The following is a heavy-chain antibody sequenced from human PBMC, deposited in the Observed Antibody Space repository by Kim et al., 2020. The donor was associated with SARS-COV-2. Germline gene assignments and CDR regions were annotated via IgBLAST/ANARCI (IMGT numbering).Heavy chain of an antibody. CDR1: GDTFSSYS. V-gene: IGHV1-69*13. J-gene: IGHJ6*02. CDR2: FIPVFGTA. CDR3: ATTTPARLRWSFYYYGMDV. D-gene: IGHD3-10*01. Sequence: SVKVSCKASGDTFSSYSIHWVRQAPGQGLEWMGGFIPVFGTANYAQKFQGRVTMTADESTSTAYMELSSLRSEDTAVYYCATTTPARLRWSFYYYGMDVWGRGPTVTVSS.